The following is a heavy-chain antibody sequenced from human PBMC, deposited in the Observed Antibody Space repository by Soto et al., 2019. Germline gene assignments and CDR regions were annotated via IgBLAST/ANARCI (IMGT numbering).Heavy chain of an antibody. D-gene: IGHD5-12*01. V-gene: IGHV1-18*01. Sequence: QVQLVQSGDEVKKPGASVKVSCKASGYIFVNYGIAWVRQAPGQGLEWMGWISPYTGNTHSATKVQGRLTMTTDTSTSTAYMHLASLTTDDTAVYYCVQVDNCVTPTPQDVWGQGTTVTVSS. CDR2: ISPYTGNT. CDR3: VQVDNCVTPTPQDV. CDR1: GYIFVNYG. J-gene: IGHJ6*02.